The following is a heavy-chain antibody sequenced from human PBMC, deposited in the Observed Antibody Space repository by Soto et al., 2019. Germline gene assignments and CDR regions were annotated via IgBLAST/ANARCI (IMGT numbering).Heavy chain of an antibody. CDR1: GGTFSSYA. J-gene: IGHJ6*02. D-gene: IGHD5-12*01. CDR2: IIPIFATA. Sequence: QVQLVQSGAEVKKPGSSVKVSCKASGGTFSSYAISLVRQPPGQGLEWMGGIIPIFATAKYAQKFQGRVTITADESTSTAYMELSSLRSEDTAVYYCAKGGLQFLRSPGRAMDVWGQGTTVTVSS. CDR3: AKGGLQFLRSPGRAMDV. V-gene: IGHV1-69*12.